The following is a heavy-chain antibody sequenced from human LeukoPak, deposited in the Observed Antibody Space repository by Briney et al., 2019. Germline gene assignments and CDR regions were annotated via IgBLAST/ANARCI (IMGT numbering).Heavy chain of an antibody. V-gene: IGHV4-4*09. D-gene: IGHD2-2*01. Sequence: SETLSLTCTVSGGSISSYYWSWIRQPPRKGLEWIGYIYTSGSTNYNPSLKSRVTISVDTSKNQFSLKLSSVTAADTAVYYCARHGYCSSTSCYFFDYWGQGTLVTVSS. J-gene: IGHJ4*02. CDR1: GGSISSYY. CDR3: ARHGYCSSTSCYFFDY. CDR2: IYTSGST.